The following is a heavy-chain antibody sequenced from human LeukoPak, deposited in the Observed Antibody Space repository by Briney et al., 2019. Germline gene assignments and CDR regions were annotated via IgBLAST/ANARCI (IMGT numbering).Heavy chain of an antibody. CDR2: IWYDGSNK. Sequence: GGSLRLSCAASGFTFSSYGMHWVRQAPGKGPEWVAVIWYDGSNKYYADSVKGRFTISRDNSKNTLYLQMNSLRAEDTAVYYCARTYYYGSGSYPWFDPWGQGTLVTVSS. CDR3: ARTYYYGSGSYPWFDP. V-gene: IGHV3-33*01. D-gene: IGHD3-10*01. J-gene: IGHJ5*02. CDR1: GFTFSSYG.